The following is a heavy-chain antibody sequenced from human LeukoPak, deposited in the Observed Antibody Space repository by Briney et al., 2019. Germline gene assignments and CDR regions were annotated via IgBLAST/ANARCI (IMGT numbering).Heavy chain of an antibody. CDR1: GYTFTSYY. Sequence: ASVKVSCKASGYTFTSYYMHWVRQAPGQGLEWMGVMNPSGGSTSSAQKFRARLTMTTDTSTSTVYMELSSLRSEDSAAYYCARVLLGSGGFDIWGQGTMVTVSS. CDR3: ARVLLGSGGFDI. CDR2: MNPSGGST. D-gene: IGHD2-15*01. J-gene: IGHJ3*02. V-gene: IGHV1-46*01.